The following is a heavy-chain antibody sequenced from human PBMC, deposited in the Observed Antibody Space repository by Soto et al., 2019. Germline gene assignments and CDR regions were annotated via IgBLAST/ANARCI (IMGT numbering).Heavy chain of an antibody. J-gene: IGHJ5*02. D-gene: IGHD2-15*01. CDR1: GYTFSSNS. Sequence: QVQLVQSGSEVKKTGASVKVSCKASGYTFSSNSIHWVRQAPGQGLEGMGWITPFNGDTSYAQKFQGRVTMTTDASTSTVFMELRSLRFDDTAVYYCARVRVVVGATIDAWGQGTPVTVSS. CDR2: ITPFNGDT. CDR3: ARVRVVVGATIDA. V-gene: IGHV1-18*04.